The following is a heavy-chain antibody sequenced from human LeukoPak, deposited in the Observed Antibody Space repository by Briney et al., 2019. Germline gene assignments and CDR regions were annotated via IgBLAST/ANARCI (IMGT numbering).Heavy chain of an antibody. CDR2: ISNDGSKK. CDR1: GLMFRAYA. J-gene: IGHJ3*01. V-gene: IGHV3-30*18. CDR3: AKDLRRAKGDLDF. Sequence: GRSLRLSCVASGLMFRAYAMDWVRQAPGRGLEWVVRISNDGSKKTYADSVRGRFNISRDNDTNTVFLQLNSLRLEDTALYFCAKDLRRAKGDLDFWGQGTMVTVSS. D-gene: IGHD2-21*01.